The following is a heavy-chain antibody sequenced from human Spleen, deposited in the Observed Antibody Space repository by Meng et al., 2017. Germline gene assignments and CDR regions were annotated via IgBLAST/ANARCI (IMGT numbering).Heavy chain of an antibody. Sequence: VLLRESGPGLVQPSATLSPTCTVSGGSISSYYWSWIRQPPGKGLEWIGYIYYSGSTNYNPSLKSRVTISVDTSKNQFSLKLSSVTAADTAVYYCARDHSEGSFDYWGQGTLVTVSS. CDR3: ARDHSEGSFDY. D-gene: IGHD3-10*01. CDR1: GGSISSYY. V-gene: IGHV4-59*01. CDR2: IYYSGST. J-gene: IGHJ4*02.